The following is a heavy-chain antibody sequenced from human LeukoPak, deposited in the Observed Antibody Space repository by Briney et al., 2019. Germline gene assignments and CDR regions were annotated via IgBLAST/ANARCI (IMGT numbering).Heavy chain of an antibody. V-gene: IGHV3-23*01. CDR2: ISGSGSNT. CDR3: AKSSSDCTRVSCYVIHAS. J-gene: IGHJ4*02. CDR1: GFTFSSNA. D-gene: IGHD2-2*01. Sequence: PGGSLRLSCAASGFTFSSNAMSWVRQAPGKGLEWVSGISGSGSNTYYADSVKGRFTVSRDNSKSTVSLQMNSLRAEDRGLYYCAKSSSDCTRVSCYVIHASWGQGTLVTVSS.